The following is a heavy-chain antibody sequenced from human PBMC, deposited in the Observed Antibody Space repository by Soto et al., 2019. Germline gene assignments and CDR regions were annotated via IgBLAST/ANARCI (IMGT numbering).Heavy chain of an antibody. V-gene: IGHV4-59*01. D-gene: IGHD1-26*01. CDR1: GGSISSYY. Sequence: SETLSLTCTVSGGSISSYYWSWIRQPPGKGLEWIGYIYYSGSTDYNPSLKSRVTISVDTSKNLFSLKVSSVTAADTAVHYCARDKVGADRDYYYYYGMDVWGQGTTVTVSS. J-gene: IGHJ6*02. CDR2: IYYSGST. CDR3: ARDKVGADRDYYYYYGMDV.